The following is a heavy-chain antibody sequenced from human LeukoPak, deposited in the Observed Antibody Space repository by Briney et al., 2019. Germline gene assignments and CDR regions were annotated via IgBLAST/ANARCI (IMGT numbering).Heavy chain of an antibody. Sequence: PSETLSLTCTVSGGSTSSYYWSWIRQPPGKGLEWIGYIYYSGSTNYNPSLKSRVTMSVDTSKNQFSLKLSSVTAADTAVYYCAREGSDYVWGSYRYEWYYFDYWGQGTLVTVSS. D-gene: IGHD3-16*02. CDR2: IYYSGST. CDR3: AREGSDYVWGSYRYEWYYFDY. J-gene: IGHJ4*02. CDR1: GGSTSSYY. V-gene: IGHV4-59*12.